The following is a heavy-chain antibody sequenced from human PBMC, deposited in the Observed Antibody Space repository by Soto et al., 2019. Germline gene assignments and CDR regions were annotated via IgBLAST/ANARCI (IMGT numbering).Heavy chain of an antibody. J-gene: IGHJ6*03. D-gene: IGHD2-2*01. CDR2: IYYSGST. CDR3: AIVVVPAAMFPSYYYYYMDV. V-gene: IGHV4-39*01. CDR1: GGSISSSSYY. Sequence: SETLSLTCTVSGGSISSSSYYWGWIRQPPGKGLEWIGSIYYSGSTYYNPSLKSRVTISVDTSKNQFSLKLSSVTAADTAVYYCAIVVVPAAMFPSYYYYYMDVWGKGATVTVSS.